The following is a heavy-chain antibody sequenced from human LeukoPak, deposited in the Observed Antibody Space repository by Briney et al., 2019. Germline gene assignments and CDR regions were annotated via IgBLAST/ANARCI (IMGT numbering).Heavy chain of an antibody. D-gene: IGHD6-19*01. V-gene: IGHV3-23*01. J-gene: IGHJ4*02. CDR3: AKLIAVAGKGMGFDY. Sequence: GGSLRLSCAASGFTFSSYAMSWVRQAPGKGLEWVSAISGSGGSTYYADSVKGRFTISRDNSKNTLYLQMNSLRAEDTAVYYCAKLIAVAGKGMGFDYWGKGTLVTVSS. CDR2: ISGSGGST. CDR1: GFTFSSYA.